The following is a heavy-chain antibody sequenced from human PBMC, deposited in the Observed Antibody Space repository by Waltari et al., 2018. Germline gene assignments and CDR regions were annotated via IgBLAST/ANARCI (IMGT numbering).Heavy chain of an antibody. Sequence: ETLSLTCTVSGGSISSYYWSWIRQPAGKGLEWIGRIYTSGSTNYNPSLKSRVTMSVDTSKNQFSLKLSSVTAADTAVYYCARDLRSSSRMSYYYYYMDVWGKGTTVTVSS. CDR1: GGSISSYY. J-gene: IGHJ6*03. CDR3: ARDLRSSSRMSYYYYYMDV. D-gene: IGHD6-13*01. V-gene: IGHV4-4*07. CDR2: IYTSGST.